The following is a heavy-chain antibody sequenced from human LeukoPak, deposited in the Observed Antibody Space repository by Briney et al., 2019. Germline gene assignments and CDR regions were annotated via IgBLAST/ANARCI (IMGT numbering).Heavy chain of an antibody. CDR2: IYNVDST. J-gene: IGHJ4*02. CDR3: ARARGLWAYFDS. D-gene: IGHD4/OR15-4a*01. Sequence: PGGSLRLSCGASGFTLSTNYMSWVRQAPGKGLEWVSIIYNVDSTYYADSVKGRFTISRDNSKNTVYLQMNSLRADDTAVYYCARARGLWAYFDSWGQGTLVTVS. V-gene: IGHV3-53*01. CDR1: GFTLSTNY.